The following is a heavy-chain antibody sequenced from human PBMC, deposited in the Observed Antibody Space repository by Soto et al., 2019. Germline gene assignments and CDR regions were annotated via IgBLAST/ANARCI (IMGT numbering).Heavy chain of an antibody. CDR2: ISSSGSTI. V-gene: IGHV3-11*01. Sequence: GGSLRLSCAASGFTFSDYYMSWIRQAPGKGLEWVSYISSSGSTIYYADSVKGRFTISRDNAKNSLYLQMNSLRAEDTAVYYCATPWGSGGPDAFDIWGQGTMVTVSS. CDR3: ATPWGSGGPDAFDI. J-gene: IGHJ3*02. CDR1: GFTFSDYY. D-gene: IGHD7-27*01.